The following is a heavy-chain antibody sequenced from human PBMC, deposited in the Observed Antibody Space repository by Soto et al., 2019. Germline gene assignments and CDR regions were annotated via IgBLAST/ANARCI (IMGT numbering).Heavy chain of an antibody. D-gene: IGHD2-15*01. CDR2: INPNSGKT. Sequence: QVQLVQSGAEVRKPGASVTVSCESSGYSFTNNDLNWVRQAAGQGLEWMGWINPNSGKTAYAQKFRGRVTMTRNTSIRTAYMELSSLRSDATAVYYCARLMSGGHSDFWGQGTLVTVSS. V-gene: IGHV1-8*01. J-gene: IGHJ4*02. CDR3: ARLMSGGHSDF. CDR1: GYSFTNND.